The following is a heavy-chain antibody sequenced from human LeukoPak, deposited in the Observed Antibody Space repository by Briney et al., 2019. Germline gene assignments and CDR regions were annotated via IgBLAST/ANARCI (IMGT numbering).Heavy chain of an antibody. CDR2: IYHSGRT. CDR1: AYSISSDYH. V-gene: IGHV4-38-2*01. D-gene: IGHD2-21*02. CDR3: ARHVGDNLWYFDY. Sequence: SETLSLTCAVSAYSISSDYHWAWIRQPPGKGLEWIGSIYHSGRTYYNPSHKTPVTISIDTSKNQFSLKLTSVTASDTAVYFCARHVGDNLWYFDYWGQGTLVTVSS. J-gene: IGHJ4*02.